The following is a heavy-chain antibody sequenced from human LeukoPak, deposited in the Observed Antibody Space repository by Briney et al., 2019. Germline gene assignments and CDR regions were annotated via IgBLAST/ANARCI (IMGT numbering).Heavy chain of an antibody. J-gene: IGHJ4*02. Sequence: SRPALVKPTQTPTLTCTFSGFSLSTCGMRVSWIRQPPGKALEWLARIDWDDDKFYSTSLKTRLTISKDTSKNQVVLTMTNMGPVDTATYYCARVRCGGDCYPDYWGQGTLVTVSS. D-gene: IGHD2-21*02. V-gene: IGHV2-70*04. CDR3: ARVRCGGDCYPDY. CDR1: GFSLSTCGMR. CDR2: IDWDDDK.